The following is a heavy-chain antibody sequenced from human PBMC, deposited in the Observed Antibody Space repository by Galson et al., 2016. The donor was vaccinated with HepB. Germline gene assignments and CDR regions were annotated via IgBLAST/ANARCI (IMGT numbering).Heavy chain of an antibody. CDR1: GYNRTHLS. V-gene: IGHV1-24*01. D-gene: IGHD5-24*01. J-gene: IGHJ4*02. CDR2: IDPEDSDT. CDR3: AAERATGCFDY. Sequence: SVKVSCKVPGYNRTHLSVHWVRQAPGKGLEWMGGIDPEDSDTIYAQKLQGRVTMTGDTSTDTVSMELRRLRSEDTAVYYCAAERATGCFDYWGQGTLVTVSS.